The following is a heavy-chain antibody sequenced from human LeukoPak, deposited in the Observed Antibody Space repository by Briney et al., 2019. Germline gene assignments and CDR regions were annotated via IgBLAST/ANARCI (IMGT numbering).Heavy chain of an antibody. CDR3: ARHSPQLQYFDY. J-gene: IGHJ4*02. CDR1: GHSISNGNY. CDR2: IYHSGDT. D-gene: IGHD2-2*01. V-gene: IGHV4-38-2*02. Sequence: PSETLSLTCTVSGHSISNGNYWGWIRQPPGKGLEWIGSIYHSGDTHYNPSLKSRVTIFVDTFNNQISLRLTSLTAADTAVYYSARHSPQLQYFDYWGQGTLVTVSS.